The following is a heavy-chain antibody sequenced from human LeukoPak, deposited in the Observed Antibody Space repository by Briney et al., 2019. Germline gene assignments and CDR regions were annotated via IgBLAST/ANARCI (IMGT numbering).Heavy chain of an antibody. D-gene: IGHD6-13*01. Sequence: GRSLRLSCAASGFTFSSYGMHWVRQAPGKGLEWVAVIWYDGSNKYYADSVKGRFTISRDNSKNTLYLQMDSLRAEDTAVYYCARENSRRFDYWGQGTLVTVSS. CDR1: GFTFSSYG. CDR3: ARENSRRFDY. V-gene: IGHV3-33*01. CDR2: IWYDGSNK. J-gene: IGHJ4*02.